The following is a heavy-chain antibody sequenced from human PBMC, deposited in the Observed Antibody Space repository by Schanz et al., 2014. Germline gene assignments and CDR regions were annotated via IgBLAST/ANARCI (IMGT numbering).Heavy chain of an antibody. Sequence: EVQLVESGGGLVQPGGSLRLSCATSRLTFGNYWMSWVRQAPGKGLEWVANINQDGSQKYYVGSVKGRFTISRDNAKEQMYRQITSLRAEDTAVYYCATQYCSGTTCYTDSWDHWGQGTLVTVSS. V-gene: IGHV3-7*01. CDR2: INQDGSQK. D-gene: IGHD2-2*02. CDR1: RLTFGNYW. J-gene: IGHJ4*01. CDR3: ATQYCSGTTCYTDSWDH.